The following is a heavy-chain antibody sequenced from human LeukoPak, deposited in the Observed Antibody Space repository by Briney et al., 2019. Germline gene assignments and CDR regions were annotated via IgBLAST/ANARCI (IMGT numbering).Heavy chain of an antibody. CDR3: ARDPSQQLVLGAFDI. J-gene: IGHJ3*02. CDR2: ISSSSSYI. V-gene: IGHV3-21*01. Sequence: GGSLRLSCAASGFTFSSYSMNWVRQAPGKGLEWVSSISSSSSYIYYADSVKGRFTISRDNAKNSLYLQMNSLRDEDTAVYYCARDPSQQLVLGAFDIRGQGTMVTVSS. CDR1: GFTFSSYS. D-gene: IGHD6-13*01.